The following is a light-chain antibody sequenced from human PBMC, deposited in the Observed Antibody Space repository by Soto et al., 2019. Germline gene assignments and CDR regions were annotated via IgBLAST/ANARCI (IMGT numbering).Light chain of an antibody. Sequence: EIVLTQSPGTLSLSPGERATLSCRASQSVSSSYLSWYQQKPGQAPSLLIYGASSRATGIPDRFSGSGSGKDFTLTISRLEPEDFAEYYCQQYGSSPRTFGQGTKVEIK. J-gene: IGKJ1*01. CDR2: GAS. V-gene: IGKV3-20*01. CDR3: QQYGSSPRT. CDR1: QSVSSSY.